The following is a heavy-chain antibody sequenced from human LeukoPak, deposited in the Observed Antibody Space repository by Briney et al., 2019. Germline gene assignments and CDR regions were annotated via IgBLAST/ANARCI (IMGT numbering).Heavy chain of an antibody. CDR1: GYTFTDSY. D-gene: IGHD3-3*01. Sequence: GASVKVSGKASGYTFTDSYMHWVRQAPGHGLEWMGWINLYTGGTDYAHKFQGRVTMTSDTSISTAYMELSRLRSDDTAIFYCARGRGMGFLEWLLLDSWGQGTLVTVSS. CDR3: ARGRGMGFLEWLLLDS. V-gene: IGHV1-2*02. J-gene: IGHJ4*02. CDR2: INLYTGGT.